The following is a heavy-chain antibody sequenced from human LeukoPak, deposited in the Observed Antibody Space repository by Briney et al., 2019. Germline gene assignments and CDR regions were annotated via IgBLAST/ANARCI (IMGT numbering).Heavy chain of an antibody. J-gene: IGHJ4*02. V-gene: IGHV4-39*01. CDR2: IYYSGST. D-gene: IGHD6-13*01. Sequence: SETLSLTCTVSGGSISSSSYYWGWIRQPPGKGLEWIGSIYYSGSTYYNPSLKSRVTISVDTSKNQFSLKLSSVTAADTAVYYCAGIVASAGAPVDYWGQGILVIVSS. CDR3: AGIVASAGAPVDY. CDR1: GGSISSSSYY.